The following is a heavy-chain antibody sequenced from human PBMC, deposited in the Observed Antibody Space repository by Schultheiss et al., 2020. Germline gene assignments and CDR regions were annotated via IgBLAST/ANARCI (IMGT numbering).Heavy chain of an antibody. V-gene: IGHV3-7*01. J-gene: IGHJ4*02. CDR1: GFRLSDYW. CDR2: IDQIGSDR. Sequence: GESLKISCVASGFRLSDYWMTWVRQTPGKGLEWVANIDQIGSDRYYVDSVKGRFTISRDNAENSLYLQMNSLRAEDTALYYCVRRTWGGSCFDHWGQGALVTVSS. CDR3: VRRTWGGSCFDH. D-gene: IGHD3-16*01.